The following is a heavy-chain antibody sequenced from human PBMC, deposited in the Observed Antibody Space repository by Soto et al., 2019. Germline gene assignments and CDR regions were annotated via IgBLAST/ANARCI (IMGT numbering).Heavy chain of an antibody. CDR3: ARAFLRGSILPQAGFGT. CDR1: GGTFSSYA. J-gene: IGHJ5*02. Sequence: SVKVSCKASGGTFSSYAISWVRQAPGQGLEWMGGIIPIFGTANYAQKFQGRVTITADESTSTAYMELSSLRSEDTAVYYCARAFLRGSILPQAGFGTWGQGILVTVSS. V-gene: IGHV1-69*13. CDR2: IIPIFGTA. D-gene: IGHD3-10*01.